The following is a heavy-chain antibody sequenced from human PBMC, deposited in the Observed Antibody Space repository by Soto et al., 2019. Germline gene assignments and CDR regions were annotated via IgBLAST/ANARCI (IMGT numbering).Heavy chain of an antibody. CDR1: GYTFTSYG. J-gene: IGHJ4*02. D-gene: IGHD3-22*01. Sequence: ASVKVSCKASGYTFTSYGISWVRQAPGQGLEWMGWISADNGNTNYAQKLQGRVTITRDTSANTAYMELRSLRSEDTAVYYCARALRLYDSCGYREDYWGQGTLVTVSS. CDR3: ARALRLYDSCGYREDY. V-gene: IGHV1-18*01. CDR2: ISADNGNT.